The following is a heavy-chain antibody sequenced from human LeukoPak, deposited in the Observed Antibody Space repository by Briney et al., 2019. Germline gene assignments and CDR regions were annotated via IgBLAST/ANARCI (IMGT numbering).Heavy chain of an antibody. CDR2: ISSSSSYI. J-gene: IGHJ4*02. V-gene: IGHV3-21*04. D-gene: IGHD2-2*01. CDR1: GFTFSSYA. Sequence: GGSLRLYCAASGFTFSSYAMSWVRQAPGKGLEWVSSISSSSSYIYYADSVKGRFTISRDNAKNSLYLQMNSLRAEDTAVYYCAKGAQPDYGDYWGQGTLVTVSS. CDR3: AKGAQPDYGDY.